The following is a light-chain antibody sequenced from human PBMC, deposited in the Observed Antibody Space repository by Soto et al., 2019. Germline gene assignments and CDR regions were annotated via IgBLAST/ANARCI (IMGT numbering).Light chain of an antibody. CDR1: SSNIGSNY. CDR2: SNN. J-gene: IGLJ1*01. CDR3: AAWDDSLSGYV. Sequence: QSVLTQPPSASGTPGQRVTISCSGSSSNIGSNYVYWYQQLPGTAPKLLIYSNNQRPSGVPDRFSGSKSGTSASLASSGLRSEDEDDYYCAAWDDSLSGYVFGTGTKLTVL. V-gene: IGLV1-47*02.